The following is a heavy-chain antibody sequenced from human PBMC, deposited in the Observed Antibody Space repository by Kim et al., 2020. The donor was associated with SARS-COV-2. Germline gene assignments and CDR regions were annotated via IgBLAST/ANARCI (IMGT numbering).Heavy chain of an antibody. Sequence: ASVKVSCKASGYTFTGYYMHWVRQAPGQGLEWMGWINPNSGGTNYAQKFQGRVTMTRDTSISTAYMELSRLRSDDTAVYYCARPPTKYYYDSSGELGYWGQGALVTVSS. CDR1: GYTFTGYY. D-gene: IGHD3-22*01. CDR2: INPNSGGT. J-gene: IGHJ4*02. CDR3: ARPPTKYYYDSSGELGY. V-gene: IGHV1-2*02.